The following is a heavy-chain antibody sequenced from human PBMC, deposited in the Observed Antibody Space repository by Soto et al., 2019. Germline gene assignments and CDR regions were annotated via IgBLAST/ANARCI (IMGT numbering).Heavy chain of an antibody. V-gene: IGHV3-48*01. CDR3: ARVYPLWTAAGDY. Sequence: EVQLVESGGGLVQPGGSLRLSCAASGFTFSSYSMNWVRQAPGKGLEWVSYISSSSSTIYYADSVKGRFTISGDNAKNSLYLQMNSLRAEETAVYYCARVYPLWTAAGDYWGQGTLVTVSS. CDR1: GFTFSSYS. J-gene: IGHJ4*02. CDR2: ISSSSSTI. D-gene: IGHD6-13*01.